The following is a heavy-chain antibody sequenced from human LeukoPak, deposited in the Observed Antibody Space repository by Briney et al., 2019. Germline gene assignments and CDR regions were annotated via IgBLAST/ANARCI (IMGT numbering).Heavy chain of an antibody. CDR1: GFSFNSHS. CDR2: ISSGSSTI. J-gene: IGHJ4*02. Sequence: GGSLTLSYAASGFSFNSHSMNWVRQAPGRGLEWVSYISSGSSTIYYADSVKGRFTISRDNAKNSLYLQMSSLRDEDTAVYYCAREQVPLGTGIDCWGQGTLVTVSS. V-gene: IGHV3-48*02. D-gene: IGHD3/OR15-3a*01. CDR3: AREQVPLGTGIDC.